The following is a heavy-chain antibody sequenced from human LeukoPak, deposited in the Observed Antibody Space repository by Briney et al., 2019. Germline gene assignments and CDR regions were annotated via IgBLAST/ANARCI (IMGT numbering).Heavy chain of an antibody. Sequence: ASVKVSCKASGFTFTSFYMHWVRQAPGQGLEWMGIINPSGHTTDYAQKFQGRVTMTRDTPTSTVYMELSSLRSEDTAVYYCARDRANYYYYYMDVWGKGTTVTVSS. V-gene: IGHV1-46*01. J-gene: IGHJ6*03. CDR3: ARDRANYYYYYMDV. CDR2: INPSGHTT. CDR1: GFTFTSFY.